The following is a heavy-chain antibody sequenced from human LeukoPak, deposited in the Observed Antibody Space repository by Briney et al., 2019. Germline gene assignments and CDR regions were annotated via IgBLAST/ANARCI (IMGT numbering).Heavy chain of an antibody. D-gene: IGHD3-10*01. CDR3: AKDIGYYGSGALDY. V-gene: IGHV3-43D*03. J-gene: IGHJ4*02. CDR2: ISWDGGST. CDR1: GFTFVDYA. Sequence: PGGSLRLSCAASGFTFVDYAMHWVRQAPGKGLEWVSLISWDGGSTYYADSVKGRFTISRDNSKNSLYLQMNSLRAEDTALYYCAKDIGYYGSGALDYWGQGTLVTVSS.